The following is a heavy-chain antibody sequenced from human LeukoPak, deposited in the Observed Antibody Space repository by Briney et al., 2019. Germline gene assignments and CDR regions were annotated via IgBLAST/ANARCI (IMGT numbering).Heavy chain of an antibody. CDR2: INQDGSVK. J-gene: IGHJ4*02. D-gene: IGHD3-22*01. Sequence: GGSLRLSCAASGFTFSSYEMSWVRQAPGKGLEWVANINQDGSVKYYVDSVKGRFTISRDNAKNSLYLQMNSLRAEDTAVYYCARGVPKQYYYDSSGYADYWGQETLVTVSS. CDR1: GFTFSSYE. CDR3: ARGVPKQYYYDSSGYADY. V-gene: IGHV3-7*01.